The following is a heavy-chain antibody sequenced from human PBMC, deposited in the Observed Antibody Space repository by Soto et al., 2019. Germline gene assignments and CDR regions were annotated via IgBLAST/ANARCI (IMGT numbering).Heavy chain of an antibody. V-gene: IGHV6-1*01. CDR3: AKGKYSPYAFDI. CDR1: GDSVSSNSAA. J-gene: IGHJ3*02. CDR2: TYYRSKWYN. Sequence: PSQTLSLTCVISGDSVSSNSAAWNWIRQSPSRGLEWLGRTYYRSKWYNDYAVSVKSRITINPDTSKNQFSLQLNSVTPEDTAVYYCAKGKYSPYAFDIWGQGTMVTVSS. D-gene: IGHD6-6*01.